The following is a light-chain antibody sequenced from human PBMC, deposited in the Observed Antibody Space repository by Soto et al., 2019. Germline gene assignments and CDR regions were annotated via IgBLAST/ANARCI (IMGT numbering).Light chain of an antibody. V-gene: IGKV3-20*01. Sequence: EIVLTQSPGTLSLSPGERASLSCRASQSVSSNYLAWYQQKSDQAPSLLIYDVSRRATGIPERFSGSGSGTDLTLTISRLEPEDFAVYYCQKYGSSPQTCGQGTKVDIK. CDR1: QSVSSNY. J-gene: IGKJ1*01. CDR2: DVS. CDR3: QKYGSSPQT.